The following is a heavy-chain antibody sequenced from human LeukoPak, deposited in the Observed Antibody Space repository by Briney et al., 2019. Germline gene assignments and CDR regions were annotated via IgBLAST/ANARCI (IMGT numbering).Heavy chain of an antibody. CDR3: AKDPRMVTTGGHY. Sequence: GRSLRLSCAASGFTFSSYGMHWVRQAPGKGLEWVAVISYDGSNKYYADSVKGRFTISRDNSKNTLYLQMNSLRAEDTAVYYCAKDPRMVTTGGHYWGQGTLVTVSS. CDR1: GFTFSSYG. V-gene: IGHV3-30*18. CDR2: ISYDGSNK. D-gene: IGHD4-17*01. J-gene: IGHJ4*02.